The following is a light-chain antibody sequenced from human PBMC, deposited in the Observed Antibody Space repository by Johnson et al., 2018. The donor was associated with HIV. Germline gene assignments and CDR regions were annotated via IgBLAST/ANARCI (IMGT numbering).Light chain of an antibody. CDR1: SSNIGNNY. J-gene: IGLJ1*01. V-gene: IGLV1-51*02. Sequence: QSALTQPPSVSAAPGQKVTISCSGSSSNIGNNYVSWYQQLPGTAPKLLIYEKNKRPSGIPDRFSGSKSGTSATLGITGLQTGDEADYYCGTWDSSLSGAVFGTGTKVTVL. CDR2: EKN. CDR3: GTWDSSLSGAV.